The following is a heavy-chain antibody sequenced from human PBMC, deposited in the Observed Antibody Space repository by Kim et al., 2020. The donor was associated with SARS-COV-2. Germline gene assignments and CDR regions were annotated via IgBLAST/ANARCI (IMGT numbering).Heavy chain of an antibody. D-gene: IGHD6-19*01. J-gene: IGHJ4*02. CDR2: ISSSSSYI. CDR1: GFTFSSYS. Sequence: GGSLRLSCAASGFTFSSYSMNWVRQAPGKGLEWVSSISSSSSYIYYADSVKGRFTISRDNAKNSLYLQMNSLRAEDTAVYYCARDFRSSGWRRPFDYWGQGTLVTVSS. V-gene: IGHV3-21*01. CDR3: ARDFRSSGWRRPFDY.